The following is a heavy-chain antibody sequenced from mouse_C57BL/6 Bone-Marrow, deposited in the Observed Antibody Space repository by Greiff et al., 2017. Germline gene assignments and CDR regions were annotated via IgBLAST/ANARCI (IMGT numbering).Heavy chain of an antibody. J-gene: IGHJ4*01. D-gene: IGHD1-1*01. CDR2: IDPSDSYT. Sequence: QVQLQQPGAELVMPGASVKLSCKASGYTFTSYWMHWVKQRPGQGLEWIGEIDPSDSYTNYNQKFKGKSTLTVDKSSSTAYMQLSSLTSEDSAVYYCARTFITTVVAGGYYAMDYWGQGTSVTGSS. V-gene: IGHV1-69*01. CDR1: GYTFTSYW. CDR3: ARTFITTVVAGGYYAMDY.